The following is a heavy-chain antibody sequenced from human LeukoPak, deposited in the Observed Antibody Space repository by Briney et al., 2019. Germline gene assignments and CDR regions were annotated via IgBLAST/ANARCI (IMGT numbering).Heavy chain of an antibody. CDR2: IGTGGDT. Sequence: GGSLRFSCAASGFTFSSYDMHWVHQPTGKGLEWVSAIGTGGDTYYPGSVKGRFTISRDNSNNSLFVQMNSLRAEDTAVYFCAKSRSGSANWALQIFDNWGQGTLVTVSS. CDR1: GFTFSSYD. D-gene: IGHD1-1*01. J-gene: IGHJ4*02. CDR3: AKSRSGSANWALQIFDN. V-gene: IGHV3-13*01.